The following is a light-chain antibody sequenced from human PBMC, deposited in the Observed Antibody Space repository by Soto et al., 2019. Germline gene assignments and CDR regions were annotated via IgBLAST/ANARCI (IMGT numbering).Light chain of an antibody. Sequence: DIQMTQSPSTLSASVGDRVTITCRASESISTWLAWYQQKPGKAPKLLIYKASSSESGVPSRFSGSGSGTEFTLTINSLQSDDFATYYCQQYNSYSWTFGQGTKVDI. J-gene: IGKJ1*01. V-gene: IGKV1-5*03. CDR2: KAS. CDR1: ESISTW. CDR3: QQYNSYSWT.